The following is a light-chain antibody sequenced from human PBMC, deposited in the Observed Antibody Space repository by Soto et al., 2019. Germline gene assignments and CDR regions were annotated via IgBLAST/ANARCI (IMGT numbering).Light chain of an antibody. Sequence: EIVMTQSPATLSVSPGERATLSCRASQSVSSDLAWYQQKPGQAPRLLIYGASIRATGIPARFSGSGSGTEFTLIISGLQSEDFAVYYCQQYNNWPRTFGQGTKV. CDR2: GAS. J-gene: IGKJ1*01. V-gene: IGKV3D-15*01. CDR3: QQYNNWPRT. CDR1: QSVSSD.